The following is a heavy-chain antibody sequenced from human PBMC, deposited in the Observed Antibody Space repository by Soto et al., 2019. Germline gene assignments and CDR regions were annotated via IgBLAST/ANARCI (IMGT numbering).Heavy chain of an antibody. V-gene: IGHV4-39*01. J-gene: IGHJ6*02. Sequence: SETLSLTCTVTGGSIRSSSYYWGWNRLPPWKGLEWIGSISYSGSTYYNPSLKSRVTMSVDTSKNQFSLKLSSVTAADTAVYYCARLHGYCISTSCYGYYGMDVWGQGITVTVS. CDR1: GGSIRSSSYY. D-gene: IGHD2-2*01. CDR2: ISYSGST. CDR3: ARLHGYCISTSCYGYYGMDV.